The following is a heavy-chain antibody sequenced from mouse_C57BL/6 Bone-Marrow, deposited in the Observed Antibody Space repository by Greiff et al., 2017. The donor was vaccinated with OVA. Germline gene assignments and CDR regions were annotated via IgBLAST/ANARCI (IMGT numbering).Heavy chain of an antibody. Sequence: QVQLKQSGAELVRPGTSVKVSCKASGYAFTNYLIEWVKQRPGQGLEWIGVINPGSGGTNYNEKFKGKATLTAVKSSSTAYMQLSSLTSEDSAVYYCARDYSNYWYFDVWGTGTTVTVSS. V-gene: IGHV1-54*01. CDR1: GYAFTNYL. D-gene: IGHD2-5*01. J-gene: IGHJ1*03. CDR2: INPGSGGT. CDR3: ARDYSNYWYFDV.